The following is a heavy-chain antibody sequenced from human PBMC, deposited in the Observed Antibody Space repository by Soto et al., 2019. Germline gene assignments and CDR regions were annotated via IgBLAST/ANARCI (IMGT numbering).Heavy chain of an antibody. J-gene: IGHJ4*02. CDR1: GFTFSNYW. CDR3: ARGGNQDY. V-gene: IGHV3-74*01. CDR2: IQSDGSST. Sequence: SLRLSCAASGFTFSNYWMHWVRQAPGKGLPWVSRIQSDGSSTDYADSVKGRFTISRDNAKNTVYLQMNSLRADDTAAYYCARGGNQDYWGRGTLVTVSS. D-gene: IGHD2-2*01.